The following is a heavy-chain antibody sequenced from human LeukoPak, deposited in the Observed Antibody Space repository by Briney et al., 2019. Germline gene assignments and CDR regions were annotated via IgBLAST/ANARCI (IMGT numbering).Heavy chain of an antibody. CDR2: IYENGGTT. CDR3: AKDFRIGYSAHFNY. V-gene: IGHV3-23*01. J-gene: IGHJ4*02. CDR1: GFTFRSHA. D-gene: IGHD2-21*01. Sequence: GGSLRLSCVGSGFTFRSHAMSWVRQAPEKGLEFVSGIYENGGTTYYADSVKGRFSISRDNSKNTLYLQMDSLRGEDTAVYYCAKDFRIGYSAHFNYWGQGALVTVSS.